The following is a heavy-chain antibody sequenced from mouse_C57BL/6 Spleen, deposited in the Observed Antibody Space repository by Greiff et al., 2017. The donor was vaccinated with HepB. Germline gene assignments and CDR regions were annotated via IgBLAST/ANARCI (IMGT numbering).Heavy chain of an antibody. CDR3: AREWAVVADRYFDV. CDR1: GYSITSGYD. V-gene: IGHV3-1*01. CDR2: ISYSGST. Sequence: DVQLQESGPGMVKPSQSLSLTCTVTGYSITSGYDWHWIRHFPGNKLEWMGYISYSGSTNYNPSLKSRISITHDTSKNHFFLKLNSVTTEDTATYYCAREWAVVADRYFDVWGTGTTVTVSS. D-gene: IGHD1-1*01. J-gene: IGHJ1*03.